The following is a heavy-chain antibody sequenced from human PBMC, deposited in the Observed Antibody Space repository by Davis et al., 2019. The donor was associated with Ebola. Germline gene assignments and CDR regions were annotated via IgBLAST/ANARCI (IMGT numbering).Heavy chain of an antibody. D-gene: IGHD6-13*01. V-gene: IGHV3-30-3*01. J-gene: IGHJ4*02. CDR1: GFTFSSYA. CDR3: VRDRDSSSWYIDY. Sequence: GESLKISCAASGFTFSSYAMHWVRQAPGKGLEWVAVISYDGSNKYYADSVKGRFTISRDNSKNTLYLQMNSLRAEDTAVYYRVRDRDSSSWYIDYWGQGTLVTVSS. CDR2: ISYDGSNK.